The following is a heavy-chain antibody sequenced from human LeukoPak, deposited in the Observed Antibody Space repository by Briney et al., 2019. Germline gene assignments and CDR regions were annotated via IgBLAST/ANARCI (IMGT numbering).Heavy chain of an antibody. CDR2: ISFDGSHK. V-gene: IGHV3-30*04. CDR1: GFIFSNYA. D-gene: IGHD3-22*01. Sequence: GGSLRLSCVVSGFIFSNYAMHWVRQAPGKGLEWVADISFDGSHKYYADSVKGRFTISRDNSKNTLYLQMNSLRAEDTAVYYCAKGAEYDSSGYYLFDYWGQGTLVTVSS. J-gene: IGHJ4*02. CDR3: AKGAEYDSSGYYLFDY.